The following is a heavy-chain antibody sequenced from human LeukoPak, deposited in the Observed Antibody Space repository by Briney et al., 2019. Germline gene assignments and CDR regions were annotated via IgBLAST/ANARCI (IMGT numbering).Heavy chain of an antibody. V-gene: IGHV3-74*01. CDR1: GFTFSSYW. CDR3: ARVTHYYDSSGYCFDY. CDR2: INSDGSST. D-gene: IGHD3-22*01. Sequence: PGGSLRLSCAASGFTFSSYWMHWVRQAPGKGLVWVSRINSDGSSTSYADSVKGRFTISRDNARNTLYLQMNSLRAEDTAVYYCARVTHYYDSSGYCFDYWGQGTLVTVSS. J-gene: IGHJ4*02.